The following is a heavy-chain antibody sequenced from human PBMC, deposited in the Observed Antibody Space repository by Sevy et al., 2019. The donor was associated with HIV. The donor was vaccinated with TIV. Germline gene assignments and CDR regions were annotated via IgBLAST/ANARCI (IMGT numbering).Heavy chain of an antibody. CDR1: GYTFTSYG. J-gene: IGHJ4*02. V-gene: IGHV1-18*01. CDR3: ARDLGSYYGSGLDY. CDR2: VSTSNGNT. Sequence: ASVKVSCKASGYTFTSYGISWVRQAPGQGLELMGWVSTSNGNTNYAQKLQGRVTMTTDTSTSTAYMNLRSLRFDDTAIYYCARDLGSYYGSGLDYWGQGTLVTVSS. D-gene: IGHD3-10*01.